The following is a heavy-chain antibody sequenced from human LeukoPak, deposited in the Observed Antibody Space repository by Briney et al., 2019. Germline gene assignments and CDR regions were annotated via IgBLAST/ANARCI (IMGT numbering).Heavy chain of an antibody. CDR3: ARDGIADAFDI. Sequence: PSGTLSLTCAVSGGSISSSNWWSWVRQPPGKGLEWIGEIYHSGSTNYNPSLKSRVTISVDTSKNQFSLKLSSVTAADTAVYYCARDGIADAFDIWGQGTMVTVSS. D-gene: IGHD1-14*01. CDR1: GGSISSSNW. V-gene: IGHV4-4*02. J-gene: IGHJ3*02. CDR2: IYHSGST.